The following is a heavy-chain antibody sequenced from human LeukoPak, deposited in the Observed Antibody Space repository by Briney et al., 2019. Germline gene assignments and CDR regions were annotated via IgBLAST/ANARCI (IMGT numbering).Heavy chain of an antibody. CDR2: IDPSDSYT. D-gene: IGHD4-11*01. CDR1: GYSFTSYW. CDR3: ARIGKGYSNAYYFDY. Sequence: GESLKISCKGSGYSFTSYWISWVRQMPGKGLEWMGRIDPSDSYTNYSPSFQGHVTISADKSISTAYLQWSSLKASDTAMYYCARIGKGYSNAYYFDYWGQGTLVTVSS. V-gene: IGHV5-10-1*01. J-gene: IGHJ4*02.